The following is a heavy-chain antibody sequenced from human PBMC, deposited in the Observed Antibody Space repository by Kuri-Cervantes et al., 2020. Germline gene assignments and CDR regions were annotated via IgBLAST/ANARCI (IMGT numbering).Heavy chain of an antibody. CDR2: IYSGGST. V-gene: IGHV3-53*01. D-gene: IGHD6-6*01. CDR3: AKGVVYASSSDAFDF. J-gene: IGHJ3*01. Sequence: GESLKISCAASGFTVSSNYMSWVRQAPGKGLEWVSVIYSGGSTYYADSVKGRFTISRDNSKNTLYLQMNSLRAEDTAVYYCAKGVVYASSSDAFDFWGQGTMVTVSS. CDR1: GFTVSSNY.